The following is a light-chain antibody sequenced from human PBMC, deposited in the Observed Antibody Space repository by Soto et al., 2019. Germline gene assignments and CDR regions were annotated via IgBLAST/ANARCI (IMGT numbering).Light chain of an antibody. CDR3: HQRTNWPPP. V-gene: IGKV3-11*01. Sequence: EIVLTQSPATLSLSPGERATLSCRASQSVSTFLAWYQQKPGQAPRLLIFDASNRATGIPARFNGSGSGTDFSLTICGLEPEDFAVYYCHQRTNWPPPFGGGTRVEVK. CDR1: QSVSTF. CDR2: DAS. J-gene: IGKJ4*01.